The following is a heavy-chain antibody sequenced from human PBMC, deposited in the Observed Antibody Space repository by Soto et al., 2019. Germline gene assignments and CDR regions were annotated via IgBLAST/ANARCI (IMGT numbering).Heavy chain of an antibody. CDR2: ISTYNGDT. CDR3: AREGVATYYYYGMDV. Sequence: ASVKVSCKASGGSLSNYGISWVRQAPGQGLEWMGWISTYNGDTNYAQTFQGRVTMTTDTSTSTVYMELRSLRSDDTDVYYCAREGVATYYYYGMDVWGKCPPVTVSS. CDR1: GGSLSNYG. D-gene: IGHD5-12*01. J-gene: IGHJ6*04. V-gene: IGHV1-18*01.